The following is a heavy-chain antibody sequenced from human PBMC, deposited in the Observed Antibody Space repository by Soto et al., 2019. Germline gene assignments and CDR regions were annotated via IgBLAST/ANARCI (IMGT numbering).Heavy chain of an antibody. CDR3: ARIRRDAYNWGTFDM. CDR1: GFSLSTSGMC. D-gene: IGHD1-1*01. V-gene: IGHV2-70*01. Sequence: SCPTLVNPTQTLTLACTFSGFSLSTSGMCXSWIRQPPRKALEWLALIDWDDDKYYSASLKTRLTISKDTSKNQVVLTMTNMDPVDIATYFCARIRRDAYNWGTFDMWGQGTMVTVS. CDR2: IDWDDDK. J-gene: IGHJ3*02.